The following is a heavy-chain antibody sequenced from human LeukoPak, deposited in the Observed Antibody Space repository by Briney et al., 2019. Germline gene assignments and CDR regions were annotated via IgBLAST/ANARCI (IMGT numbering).Heavy chain of an antibody. CDR2: ISRSSSYI. D-gene: IGHD1-7*01. Sequence: GGSLRLSCAASGFTLITYSMNWVRQAPGKGLEWVSSISRSSSYIYYADSVKGRFTISRDNAKSSLYLQMNSLRAEDTAVYYCARVETGTTLIGAADYWGQGTLVTVSS. CDR3: ARVETGTTLIGAADY. J-gene: IGHJ4*02. CDR1: GFTLITYS. V-gene: IGHV3-21*01.